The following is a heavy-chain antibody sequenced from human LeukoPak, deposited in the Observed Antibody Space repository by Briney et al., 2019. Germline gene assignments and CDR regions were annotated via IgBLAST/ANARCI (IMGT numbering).Heavy chain of an antibody. D-gene: IGHD3-10*01. Sequence: PSETLSLTCAVYGGSFSGYYWSWIRQPPGKGLEWIGEINHSGSTNYNPSLKSRVTISVDTSKNQFSLKLSSVTAADTAVYYCARHGDFVSGNSDTVYYYYYMDVWGKGTTVTISS. CDR2: INHSGST. J-gene: IGHJ6*03. CDR3: ARHGDFVSGNSDTVYYYYYMDV. CDR1: GGSFSGYY. V-gene: IGHV4-34*01.